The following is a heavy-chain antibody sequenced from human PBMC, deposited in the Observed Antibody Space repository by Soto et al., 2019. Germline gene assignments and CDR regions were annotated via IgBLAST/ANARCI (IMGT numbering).Heavy chain of an antibody. CDR2: IYHSGST. D-gene: IGHD2-15*01. CDR1: GGSISSGGYS. CDR3: ARVGYCSGGSCFFDI. Sequence: QLQLQESGSGLVKPSQTLSLTCAVSGGSISSGGYSWSWIRQPPGKGLEWIGYIYHSGSTYYNPSLKSRVTISVDRSKNQFSLKLSSVTAADTAVYYCARVGYCSGGSCFFDIWGQGTMVTVSS. V-gene: IGHV4-30-2*01. J-gene: IGHJ3*02.